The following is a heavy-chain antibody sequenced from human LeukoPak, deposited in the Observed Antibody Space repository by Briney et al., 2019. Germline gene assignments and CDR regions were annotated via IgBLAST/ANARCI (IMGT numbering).Heavy chain of an antibody. D-gene: IGHD2-21*01. J-gene: IGHJ4*02. V-gene: IGHV3-21*01. CDR1: GFTFSAYT. CDR3: ARGGGYCGAECYGIDY. Sequence: GGSLRLSYAASGFTFSAYTMNWVRLAPGKGLEWVSCISSSSSYVYYADSVNGRFTISRDNAKNSLYLQMNSLRAEDTAVYYCARGGGYCGAECYGIDYWGQGTLVTVSS. CDR2: ISSSSSYV.